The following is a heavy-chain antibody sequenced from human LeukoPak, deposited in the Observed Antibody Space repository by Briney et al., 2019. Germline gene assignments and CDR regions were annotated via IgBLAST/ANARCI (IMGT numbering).Heavy chain of an antibody. CDR3: ARVTESYDSSGYIGY. CDR1: GGTFSSYA. J-gene: IGHJ4*02. D-gene: IGHD3-22*01. CDR2: IIAIFGTA. Sequence: SVKVSCKASGGTFSSYAISWVRQAPGQGLEWMGGIIAIFGTANYAQKFQGRVTITADESTSTAYMELSSLRSEDTAVYYCARVTESYDSSGYIGYWGQGTLVTVSS. V-gene: IGHV1-69*13.